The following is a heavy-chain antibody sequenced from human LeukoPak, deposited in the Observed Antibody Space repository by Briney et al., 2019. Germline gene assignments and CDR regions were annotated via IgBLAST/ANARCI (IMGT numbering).Heavy chain of an antibody. CDR2: VSSDENRK. CDR1: GFNFSRYA. Sequence: GGSLRLSCAASGFNFSRYAMHWVRQAPGKGLEWLAVVSSDENRKYFADSVKGRFTISRDNSKNTLYVQVNSLGTEDTAAYYCAKGSYYDSSGSFYFDYWGQGTLVTVSS. J-gene: IGHJ4*02. D-gene: IGHD3-22*01. CDR3: AKGSYYDSSGSFYFDY. V-gene: IGHV3-30*04.